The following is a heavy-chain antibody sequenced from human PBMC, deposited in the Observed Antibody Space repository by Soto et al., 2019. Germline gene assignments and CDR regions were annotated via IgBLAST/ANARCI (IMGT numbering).Heavy chain of an antibody. CDR3: AREMSIFGVVISGYYYMDV. CDR1: GYTFTSYG. CDR2: ISAYNGNT. V-gene: IGHV1-18*01. Sequence: ASVKVSCKASGYTFTSYGISWVRQAPGQGLEWMEWISAYNGNTNYAQKLQGRVTMTTDTSTSTAYMELRSLRSDDTAVYYCAREMSIFGVVISGYYYMDVWGKGTTVTVSS. J-gene: IGHJ6*03. D-gene: IGHD3-3*01.